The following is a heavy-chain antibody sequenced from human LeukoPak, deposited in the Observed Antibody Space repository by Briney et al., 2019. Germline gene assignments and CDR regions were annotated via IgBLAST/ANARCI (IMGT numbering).Heavy chain of an antibody. D-gene: IGHD3-22*01. Sequence: SETLSLTCTVSGGSISSYYWSWIRQPPGRGLEWIGYIYYSGSTNYNPSLKSRATISVDTSKDQFSLKLTSVTAADTAVYYCARDSSPYYLYYFDYWGQGTLVTVSS. CDR3: ARDSSPYYLYYFDY. V-gene: IGHV4-59*12. J-gene: IGHJ4*02. CDR1: GGSISSYY. CDR2: IYYSGST.